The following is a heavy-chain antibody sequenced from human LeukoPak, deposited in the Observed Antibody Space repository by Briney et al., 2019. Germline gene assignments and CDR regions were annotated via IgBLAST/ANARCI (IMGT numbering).Heavy chain of an antibody. V-gene: IGHV3-30*02. Sequence: GGSLRLSCAASGFIFTSYGIHWVRPAPGKGLEWVAFIRYDGSDKYYADSVKGRFTISRDTSKNTLYLQMNGLRPEDTAVYYCTKESAIYREYFQHWGQGTLVTVSS. CDR2: IRYDGSDK. J-gene: IGHJ1*01. CDR1: GFIFTSYG. CDR3: TKESAIYREYFQH. D-gene: IGHD2-2*02.